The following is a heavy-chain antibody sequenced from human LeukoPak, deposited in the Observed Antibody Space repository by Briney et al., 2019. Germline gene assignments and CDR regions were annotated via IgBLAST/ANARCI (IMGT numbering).Heavy chain of an antibody. CDR2: IDTTTGNP. V-gene: IGHV7-4-1*02. CDR1: GYPFSAHF. Sequence: ASVKVSCKASGYPFSAHFLNWVRQAPGQGLEWMGNIDTTTGNPRYAQDFTGRFVFSLDTSVSTAYLQITSLKADDTAAYYCVRGTPTPGMDYWGQGTQVAVSS. D-gene: IGHD3-10*01. J-gene: IGHJ4*02. CDR3: VRGTPTPGMDY.